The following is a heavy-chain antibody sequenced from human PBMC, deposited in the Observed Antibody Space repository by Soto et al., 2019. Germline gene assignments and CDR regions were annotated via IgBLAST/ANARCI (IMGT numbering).Heavy chain of an antibody. CDR1: GFKFGSNA. CDR2: ISDKGFAT. V-gene: IGHV3-23*01. D-gene: IGHD3-3*01. J-gene: IGHJ6*02. Sequence: EVQLLESGGGLVQPGGSLRLSCAASGFKFGSNALTWVRQAPGKGLEWVAGISDKGFATYYADSVRGRFTISRDNVNNTVYLQKNSLRAEDTAVYYCARDQYTVYGVVIRGSAMYVWGRGTTVTVSS. CDR3: ARDQYTVYGVVIRGSAMYV.